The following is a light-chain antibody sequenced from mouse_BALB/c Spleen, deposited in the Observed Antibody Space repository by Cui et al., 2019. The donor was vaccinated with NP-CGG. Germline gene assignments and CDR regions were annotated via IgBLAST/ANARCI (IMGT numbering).Light chain of an antibody. Sequence: QAVVTQESALTISPGETVTLTCRSSTGAATTTNYANWVQEKPNHLFTGLIGGTNNRTPGVPARFSGSLNGDKAALTITGAQTEDGAIYFCALWYSNHWVFGGGTKLTVL. CDR2: GTN. J-gene: IGLJ1*01. CDR3: ALWYSNHWV. V-gene: IGLV1*01. CDR1: TGAATTTNY.